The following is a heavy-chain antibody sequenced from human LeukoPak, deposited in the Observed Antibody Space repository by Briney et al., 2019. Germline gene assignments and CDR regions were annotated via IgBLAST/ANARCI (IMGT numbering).Heavy chain of an antibody. CDR2: ISSSSSYI. CDR1: GFTFSSYS. V-gene: IGHV3-21*01. Sequence: GGSLRLSCAASGFTFSSYSMNWVRQAPGKGLEWVSSISSSSSYIYYADSVKGRFTISRDNAKNSLYLQMNSLRAEDTAVYYCARHMTWGDLFDYWGQGTLVTVSS. D-gene: IGHD3-16*01. CDR3: ARHMTWGDLFDY. J-gene: IGHJ4*02.